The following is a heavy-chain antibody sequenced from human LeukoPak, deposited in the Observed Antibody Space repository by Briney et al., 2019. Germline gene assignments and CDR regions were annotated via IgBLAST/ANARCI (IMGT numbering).Heavy chain of an antibody. Sequence: GGSLRISCTASGVTASGVTFSSYAMSWVRQAPGKGLEWVSAVSGSGASTYYSDSVKGRFTISRDNSKNTLYLQMNSLRAEDTAVYYCAKDEIGAVAGLIDYWGQGTLVTVSS. V-gene: IGHV3-23*01. CDR2: VSGSGAST. CDR3: AKDEIGAVAGLIDY. CDR1: GVTFSSYA. J-gene: IGHJ4*02. D-gene: IGHD6-19*01.